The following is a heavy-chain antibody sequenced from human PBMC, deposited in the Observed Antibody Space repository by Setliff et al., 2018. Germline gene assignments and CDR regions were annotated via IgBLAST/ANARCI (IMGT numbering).Heavy chain of an antibody. D-gene: IGHD1-20*01. Sequence: GGSLRLSCAASGFAFDSYAMHWVRQAPGKGLEWVAIIFHDGRDIYYGDSVQGRFAISRDNSKNTLYLQMNSLRSDDTAVYYCAGVHWTINWFLHYWGQGTLVTVSS. CDR1: GFAFDSYA. CDR2: IFHDGRDI. V-gene: IGHV3-30*03. CDR3: AGVHWTINWFLHY. J-gene: IGHJ4*01.